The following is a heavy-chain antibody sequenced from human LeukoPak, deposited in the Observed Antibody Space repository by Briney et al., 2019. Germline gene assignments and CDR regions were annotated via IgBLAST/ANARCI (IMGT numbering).Heavy chain of an antibody. CDR2: IWYDGSNK. CDR1: GFHFSTYG. CDR3: ARDRSWGSQCYFDY. J-gene: IGHJ4*02. D-gene: IGHD7-27*01. Sequence: PGGSLRLSGAASGFHFSTYGMHWVRQAPGKGLEWVGVIWYDGSNKIYAESVKGRFTISRDNSKNTLYLQMNSLRAEDTAVYYCARDRSWGSQCYFDYWGQGTLVTVSS. V-gene: IGHV3-33*01.